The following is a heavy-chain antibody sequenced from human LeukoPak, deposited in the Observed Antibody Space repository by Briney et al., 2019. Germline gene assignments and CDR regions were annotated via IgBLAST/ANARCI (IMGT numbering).Heavy chain of an antibody. CDR1: GGFISRCGYY. CDR3: ARDTSSGFGLFDP. J-gene: IGHJ5*02. V-gene: IGHV4-31*03. CDR2: IYYSGST. D-gene: IGHD6-19*01. Sequence: SETLSLTCTVSGGFISRCGYYWSWIRQPPGKGLEWIGYIYYSGSTYYNPSLKSRVTISVDTSKNQFSLKLSSVTAADTAVYYCARDTSSGFGLFDPWGQGTLVTVSS.